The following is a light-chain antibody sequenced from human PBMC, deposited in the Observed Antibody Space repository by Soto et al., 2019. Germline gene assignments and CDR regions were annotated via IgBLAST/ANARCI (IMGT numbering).Light chain of an antibody. CDR1: NSDVGGYNY. V-gene: IGLV2-14*01. CDR3: SSYTSSSTLV. J-gene: IGLJ2*01. CDR2: DVS. Sequence: QSALTQPASVSGSPGQSITISCTGTNSDVGGYNYVSWYQQHPGKAPKLMIYDVSNRPSGVSNRFSGSKSGNTASLTISGLQAEDEADYYCSSYTSSSTLVFGRGTKLTVL.